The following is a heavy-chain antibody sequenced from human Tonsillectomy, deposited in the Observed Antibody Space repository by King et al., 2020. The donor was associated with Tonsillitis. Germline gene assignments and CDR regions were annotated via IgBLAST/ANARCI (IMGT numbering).Heavy chain of an antibody. CDR3: ARSAKYSSSWYYF. V-gene: IGHV1-2*02. J-gene: IGHJ4*02. Sequence: VQLVESGPEVTKPGASVKVSCKASGYTFTDYYIHWVRQAPGQGLECMGWINPDSGDTNYAQKFQGRVIMTRDTSIITAYMELSSLRSDDTAVYYCARSAKYSSSWYYFWGQGALVTVSS. CDR1: GYTFTDYY. D-gene: IGHD6-13*01. CDR2: INPDSGDT.